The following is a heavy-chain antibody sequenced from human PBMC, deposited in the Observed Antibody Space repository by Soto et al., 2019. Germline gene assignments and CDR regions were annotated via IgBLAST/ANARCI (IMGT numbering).Heavy chain of an antibody. CDR3: ARDGGPYGTGTHYVECDP. CDR2: ISAYNGNK. V-gene: IGHV1-18*01. J-gene: IGHJ5*02. CDR1: GYVFSSFG. Sequence: QVQLVQSGAEVKMPGASVKVSCKTSGYVFSSFGFSWVRQAPGQGLEWMGWISAYNGNKYYAQNFQGRVTMTTDTSPRTVYLELRSLRFDDSAVYYCARDGGPYGTGTHYVECDPWGQGTLVSVSA. D-gene: IGHD1-26*01.